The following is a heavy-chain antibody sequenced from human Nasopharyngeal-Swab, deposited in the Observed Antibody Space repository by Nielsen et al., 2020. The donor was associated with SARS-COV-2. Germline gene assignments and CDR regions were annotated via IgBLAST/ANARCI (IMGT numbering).Heavy chain of an antibody. D-gene: IGHD4-11*01. J-gene: IGHJ4*02. CDR1: GFTFSSYA. CDR2: ISGSGGST. CDR3: AKPYSDFPRDFDY. V-gene: IGHV3-23*01. Sequence: GSLKISCAASGFTFSSYAMSWVRQAPGKGLEWVSAISGSGGSTYYADSVKGRFTISRDNSKNTLYLQMNSLRAEDTAVYYCAKPYSDFPRDFDYWGQGTLVTVSS.